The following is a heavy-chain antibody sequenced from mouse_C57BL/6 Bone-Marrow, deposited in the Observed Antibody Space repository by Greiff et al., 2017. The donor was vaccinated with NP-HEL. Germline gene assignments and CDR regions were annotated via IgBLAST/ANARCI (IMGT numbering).Heavy chain of an antibody. J-gene: IGHJ1*03. CDR1: GYTFTSYW. V-gene: IGHV1-72*01. Sequence: VQLQQPGADLVKPGASVKLSCKASGYTFTSYWMHWVKQRPGRGLEWIGRIAPNSGGTKFNEKFKTKATLTVDKPSSTAYMQLSSLTSEDSAVYYCARYYYGSRGWYFDGWGTGTTVTVSS. CDR2: IAPNSGGT. D-gene: IGHD1-1*01. CDR3: ARYYYGSRGWYFDG.